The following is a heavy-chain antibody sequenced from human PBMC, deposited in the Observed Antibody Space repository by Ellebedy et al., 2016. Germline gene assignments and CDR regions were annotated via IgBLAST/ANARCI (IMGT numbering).Heavy chain of an antibody. CDR2: MYYDGSL. D-gene: IGHD1-26*01. J-gene: IGHJ4*02. CDR3: ARRVGATPPDF. V-gene: IGHV4-39*01. Sequence: WIRQSPGKGLEWIGSMYYDGSLYYNPSLKSRVTISVDTSKNQFSLNLTSVTAADTAVYYCARRVGATPPDFWGQGTLVTVSS.